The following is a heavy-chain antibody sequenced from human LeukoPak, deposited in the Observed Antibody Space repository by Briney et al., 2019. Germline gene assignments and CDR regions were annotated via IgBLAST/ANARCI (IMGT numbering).Heavy chain of an antibody. CDR2: IIPIFGTA. J-gene: IGHJ4*02. V-gene: IGHV1-69*01. Sequence: SVKVSCKASGGTFSSYAISWVRQAPGQGLEWMGGIIPIFGTANYAQKFQGRVTITADESTSTAYMELSSLRSEDTAVYYCARINSYGPNNFDYWGQGTLVTVSS. D-gene: IGHD5-18*01. CDR1: GGTFSSYA. CDR3: ARINSYGPNNFDY.